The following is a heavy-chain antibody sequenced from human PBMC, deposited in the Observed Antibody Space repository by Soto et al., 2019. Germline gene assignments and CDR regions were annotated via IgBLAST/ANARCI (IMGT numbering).Heavy chain of an antibody. J-gene: IGHJ6*02. V-gene: IGHV1-69*04. CDR2: FIPIVGMA. Sequence: QVQLVQSGSEVKKPGSSVKVSCKASGGTLSNFAISWVRQAPGQGLEWVGTFIPIVGMAKYGQNFQGRVTISADQSTNTLFMELRSLSYEDTAMYYCANGHDNYSYYGMDVWGQGTTVTVSS. D-gene: IGHD1-1*01. CDR3: ANGHDNYSYYGMDV. CDR1: GGTLSNFA.